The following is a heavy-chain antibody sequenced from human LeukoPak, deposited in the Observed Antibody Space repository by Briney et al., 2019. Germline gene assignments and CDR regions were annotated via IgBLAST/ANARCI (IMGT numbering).Heavy chain of an antibody. CDR1: GFTFGNYG. CDR3: AKGGWFGELFPLDY. D-gene: IGHD3-10*01. Sequence: GGSLRLSCAASGFTFGNYGMHWVRQAPGKGLEWVAFIRYDGSDKYYADSVKGRFTISRDNSKNTLYLQMNSLRAEDTAVYYCAKGGWFGELFPLDYWGQGTLVTVSS. J-gene: IGHJ4*02. V-gene: IGHV3-30*02. CDR2: IRYDGSDK.